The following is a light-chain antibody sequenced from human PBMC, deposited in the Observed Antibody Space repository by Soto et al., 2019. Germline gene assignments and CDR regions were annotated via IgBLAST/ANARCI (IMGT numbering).Light chain of an antibody. Sequence: FQRTKSPSTLSASCRDRVTIACRASQSFHTWVAWYQQNPGKAPKLLIYDASSLGSGVPSRFSGSESGTEFTLTISSLQTDDFATYYCQQYESYWTFGQGTKVDI. CDR2: DAS. J-gene: IGKJ1*01. V-gene: IGKV1-5*01. CDR1: QSFHTW. CDR3: QQYESYWT.